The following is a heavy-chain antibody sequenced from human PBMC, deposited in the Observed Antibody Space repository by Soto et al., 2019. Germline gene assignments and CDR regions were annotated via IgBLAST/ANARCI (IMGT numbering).Heavy chain of an antibody. V-gene: IGHV3-73*02. CDR1: GFTFSGSA. J-gene: IGHJ6*01. D-gene: IGHD6-19*01. CDR3: TRQWRTSVHGTDYNYGMDV. Sequence: EVQLVESGGGLVQPGGSLKLSCAASGFTFSGSAMHWVRQTSGKGLEWVGHVRSKANNYATSYSASVEGRFTISRDDSKDTAYLQMTNLKAEDTAIYYCTRQWRTSVHGTDYNYGMDVW. CDR2: VRSKANNYAT.